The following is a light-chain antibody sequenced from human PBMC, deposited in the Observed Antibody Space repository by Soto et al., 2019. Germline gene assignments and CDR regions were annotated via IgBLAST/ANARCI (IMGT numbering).Light chain of an antibody. V-gene: IGKV1-5*01. CDR2: DAS. J-gene: IGKJ3*01. Sequence: DIPMTQSPSTLSASVGDRVTITCRASQSISTWLAWYQQKPGKAPKVLIYDASSLESGVPSRFSGSGSGTEVTLTISSLQPDDFATYYCQQYKNYLTFGPGTKVDIK. CDR1: QSISTW. CDR3: QQYKNYLT.